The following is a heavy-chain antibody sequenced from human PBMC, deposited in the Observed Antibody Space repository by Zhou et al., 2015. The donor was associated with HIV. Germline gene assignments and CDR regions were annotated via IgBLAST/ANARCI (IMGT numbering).Heavy chain of an antibody. V-gene: IGHV1-24*01. Sequence: QVQLVQSGAEVKKPGASVKVSCKVSGYTLTELSMHWVRQAPGKGLEWMGGFDPEDGETIYAQKFRGRVSIYVDESTRTAYMELSGLRSEDTAVYYCVQRMKYSRVDPETVYFEYWGQGTLVTVSS. D-gene: IGHD5-18*01. CDR2: FDPEDGET. CDR1: GYTLTELS. CDR3: VQRMKYSRVDPETVYFEY. J-gene: IGHJ4*01.